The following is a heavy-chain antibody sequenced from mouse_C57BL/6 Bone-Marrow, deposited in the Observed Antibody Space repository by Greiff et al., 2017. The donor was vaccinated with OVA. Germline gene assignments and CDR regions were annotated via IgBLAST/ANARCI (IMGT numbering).Heavy chain of an antibody. CDR1: GYTFTSYW. J-gene: IGHJ2*01. V-gene: IGHV1-59*01. CDR2: IDPSDSYT. CDR3: APLTTVVAFDY. D-gene: IGHD1-1*01. Sequence: QVQLQQPGAELVRPGTSVKLSCKASGYTFTSYWMHWVKQRPGQGLEWIGVIDPSDSYTNYNQKFKGKATLTVDTSSSTAYMQLSSLTSEDSAVYYGAPLTTVVAFDYWGQGTTLTV.